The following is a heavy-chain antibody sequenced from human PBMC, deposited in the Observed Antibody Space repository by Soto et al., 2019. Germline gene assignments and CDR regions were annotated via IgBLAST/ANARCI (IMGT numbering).Heavy chain of an antibody. CDR3: ARDRRGGYPPAGVEHNWFDP. Sequence: GGSLRLSCAASGFTFSSYSMNWVRQAPGKGLEWVSSISSSSSYIYYADSVKGRFTISRDNAKNSLYLQMNSLRAEDTAVYYCARDRRGGYPPAGVEHNWFDPWGQGTLVTVSS. CDR1: GFTFSSYS. D-gene: IGHD5-12*01. V-gene: IGHV3-21*01. J-gene: IGHJ5*02. CDR2: ISSSSSYI.